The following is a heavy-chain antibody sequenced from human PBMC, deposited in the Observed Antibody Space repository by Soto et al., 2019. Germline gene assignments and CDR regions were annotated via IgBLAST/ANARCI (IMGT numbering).Heavy chain of an antibody. CDR3: ARLPLDS. J-gene: IGHJ4*02. V-gene: IGHV1-69*08. Sequence: QVQLVQSGAEVKKPGSSVRISCKISGGSFSNITVSWVRQAPGLGLEWMGRVNPLLGTANYAQKFQGRVTLSADRSTNTAYMDMTSLTSDDTSMYYCARLPLDSWGQGTLVIVSS. CDR1: GGSFSNIT. CDR2: VNPLLGTA.